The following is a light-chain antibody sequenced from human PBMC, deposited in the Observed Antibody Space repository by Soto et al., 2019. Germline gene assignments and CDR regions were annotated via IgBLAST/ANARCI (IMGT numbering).Light chain of an antibody. CDR3: AAWDDNLNGPL. CDR2: SDD. CDR1: NSNIGRYS. J-gene: IGLJ3*02. V-gene: IGLV1-44*01. Sequence: QSVLTQPPSLSGTPGQRVTIACSGSNSNIGRYSVNWYQHFPGTAPKILIYSDDERPSGVPDRFSGSKSGTSASLAISGLQSEYEAEYYCAAWDDNLNGPLFGGWTKLTVL.